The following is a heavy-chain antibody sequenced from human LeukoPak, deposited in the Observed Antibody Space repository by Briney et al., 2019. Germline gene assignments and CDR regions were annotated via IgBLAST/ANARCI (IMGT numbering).Heavy chain of an antibody. CDR3: ARRLTQYDCFDP. D-gene: IGHD2-2*01. V-gene: IGHV6-1*01. CDR2: TYYRSTWYN. CDR1: GDSVSSNSVT. Sequence: SQTLSLTCAISGDSVSSNSVTWNWIRQSPSRGLEWLGRTYYRSTWYNDYAVSVRGRITVNPDTSKNQFSLHLSSVAPEDTAVYYCARRLTQYDCFDPWGQGILVTVSS. J-gene: IGHJ5*02.